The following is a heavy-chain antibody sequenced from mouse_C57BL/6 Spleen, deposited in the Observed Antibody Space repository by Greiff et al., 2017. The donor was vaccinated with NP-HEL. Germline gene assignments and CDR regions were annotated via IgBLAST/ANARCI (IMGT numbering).Heavy chain of an antibody. D-gene: IGHD1-1*01. J-gene: IGHJ2*01. CDR3: ARQATTVVDY. CDR2: ISSGSSTI. CDR1: GFTFSDYG. Sequence: VQLQQSGGGLVKPGGSLKLSCAASGFTFSDYGMHWVRQAPEKGLEWVAYISSGSSTIYYADTVKGRFTISRDNAKNTLFLQMTSLRSEDTAMYYCARQATTVVDYWGQGTTLTVSS. V-gene: IGHV5-17*01.